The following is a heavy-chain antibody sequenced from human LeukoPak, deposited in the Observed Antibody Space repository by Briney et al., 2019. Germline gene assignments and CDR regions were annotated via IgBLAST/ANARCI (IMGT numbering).Heavy chain of an antibody. Sequence: PGGSLRLSCAASGFTFSFYGMHWVRQAPGKGLEWVSAISGSGGSTYYADSVKGRFTISRDNSKNTLYLQMNSLRAEDTAVYYCAKDRNYYDTSPFDIWGQGTMVTVSS. V-gene: IGHV3-23*01. D-gene: IGHD3-22*01. CDR2: ISGSGGST. CDR1: GFTFSFYG. CDR3: AKDRNYYDTSPFDI. J-gene: IGHJ3*02.